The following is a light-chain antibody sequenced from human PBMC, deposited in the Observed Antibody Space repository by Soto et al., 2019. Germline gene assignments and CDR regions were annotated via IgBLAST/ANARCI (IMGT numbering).Light chain of an antibody. CDR1: QSLLHSNGYSY. CDR3: MQALQTPRT. J-gene: IGKJ1*01. CDR2: LGS. Sequence: DIVMTQSPLSLPVTPGEPASISCRSSQSLLHSNGYSYLDWYLQKPGQSPQLLIYLGSNRASGVPDRFSDSGSGTDFTLKISRVEAEDVGVYYCMQALQTPRTFGQGTKVEIK. V-gene: IGKV2-28*01.